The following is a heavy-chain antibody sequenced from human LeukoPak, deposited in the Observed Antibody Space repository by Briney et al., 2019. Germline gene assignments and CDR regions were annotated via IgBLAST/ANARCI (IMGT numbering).Heavy chain of an antibody. V-gene: IGHV1-69*05. CDR1: GGTFSSYA. J-gene: IGHJ4*02. CDR3: AREKDGSSSLYYFDY. D-gene: IGHD6-13*01. Sequence: SVKVSCKASGGTFSSYAISWVRQAPGQGLEWMGRIIPIFGTTNYAQKFQGRVTITTDESTSTAYMELSSLRSEDTAVYYCAREKDGSSSLYYFDYWGQGTLVTVSS. CDR2: IIPIFGTT.